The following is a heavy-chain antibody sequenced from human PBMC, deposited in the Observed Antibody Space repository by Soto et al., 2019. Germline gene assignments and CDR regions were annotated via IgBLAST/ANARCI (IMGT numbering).Heavy chain of an antibody. CDR2: INHSGST. J-gene: IGHJ4*02. CDR3: ARGIAMKLVVHSDASDKYYLDS. D-gene: IGHD3-22*01. V-gene: IGHV4-4*02. CDR1: GGSISSSNW. Sequence: SETLSLTCAVSGGSISSSNWWSWVRQPPGKGLEWIGEINHSGSTNYNPSLKSRVTISVDTSKNQFSLKMTSVAAADTAMYYCARGIAMKLVVHSDASDKYYLDSWGQGTLVTVSS.